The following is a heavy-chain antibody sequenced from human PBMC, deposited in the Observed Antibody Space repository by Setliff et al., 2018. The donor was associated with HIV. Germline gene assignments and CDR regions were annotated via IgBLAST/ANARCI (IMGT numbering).Heavy chain of an antibody. CDR3: ARGLNYYGSGSYLPLGY. V-gene: IGHV4-59*12. D-gene: IGHD3-10*01. CDR1: GGSISSYY. CDR2: IYSSGST. Sequence: SETLSLTCTVSGGSISSYYWSWIRQPPGKGLEWLGHIYSSGSTNYNPSLKSRVTISVDTSKNQISLKLSSVTAADTAVYYCARGLNYYGSGSYLPLGYWGQGTLVTVSS. J-gene: IGHJ4*02.